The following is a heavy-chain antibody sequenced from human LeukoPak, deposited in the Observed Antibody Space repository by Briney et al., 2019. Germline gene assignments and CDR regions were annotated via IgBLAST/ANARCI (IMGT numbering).Heavy chain of an antibody. V-gene: IGHV4-59*12. D-gene: IGHD1-14*01. J-gene: IGHJ6*03. Sequence: SETLSLTCTVSGGSISSYYWSWIRQPPGKGLEWIGYIYYSGSTNYNPSLKSRVTISVDTSKNQFSLKLSSVTAADTAVYYCARVTGSTIYYYYYMDVWGKGTTVTVSS. CDR1: GGSISSYY. CDR2: IYYSGST. CDR3: ARVTGSTIYYYYYMDV.